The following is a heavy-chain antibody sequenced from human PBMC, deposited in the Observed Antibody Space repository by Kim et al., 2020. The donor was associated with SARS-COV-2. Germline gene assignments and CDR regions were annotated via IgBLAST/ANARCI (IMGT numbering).Heavy chain of an antibody. V-gene: IGHV3-11*04. CDR3: ARDFRGHSRWYYYHGMDV. D-gene: IGHD3-10*01. CDR2: ISSSGSTI. CDR1: GFTFSDYY. Sequence: GGSLRLSCAASGFTFSDYYMSWIRQAPGKGLEWVSYISSSGSTIYYADSVKGRFTISRDNAKNSLYLQMNSLRAEDTAVYYCARDFRGHSRWYYYHGMDVWGQGTTVTVSS. J-gene: IGHJ6*02.